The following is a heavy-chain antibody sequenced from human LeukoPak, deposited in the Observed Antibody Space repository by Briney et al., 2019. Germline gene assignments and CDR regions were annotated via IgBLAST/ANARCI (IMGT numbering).Heavy chain of an antibody. CDR2: INHSGST. CDR3: ASGQYGSGSYYTP. D-gene: IGHD3-10*01. Sequence: SETLSLTCGVYGGSFSGYYWSWIRQPPGKGLEWIGEINHSGSTNYNPSLKSRVTISVDTSKNQFSLKLSSVTAADTAVYYCASGQYGSGSYYTPWGQGTLVTVSS. V-gene: IGHV4-34*01. J-gene: IGHJ4*02. CDR1: GGSFSGYY.